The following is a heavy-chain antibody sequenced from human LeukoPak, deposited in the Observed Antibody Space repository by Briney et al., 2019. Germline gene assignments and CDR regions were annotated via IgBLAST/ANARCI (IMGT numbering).Heavy chain of an antibody. J-gene: IGHJ4*02. D-gene: IGHD4-23*01. CDR2: INQDGNER. Sequence: GGSLRLSCAASGFTFTNYWMTWVRQAPGRGLEWVASINQDGNERYSLDSVKGRFTISRDNAKNSLYLQMNSLRVDDTAFYYCASRNYGGHPIPLDFWCQGILVTVSS. CDR1: GFTFTNYW. CDR3: ASRNYGGHPIPLDF. V-gene: IGHV3-7*01.